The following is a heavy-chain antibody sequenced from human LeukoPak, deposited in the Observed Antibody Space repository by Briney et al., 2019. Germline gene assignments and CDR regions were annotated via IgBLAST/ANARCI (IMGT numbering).Heavy chain of an antibody. D-gene: IGHD1-26*01. Sequence: GGSLRLSCAASGFTFSRNWMIWVHQAPGKRLEWVANINQDGSEKYYVDSVKGRFTISRDNAKSSLFLQMNSLRAEDTAVYYCARVGSGNFLGAFDIWGQGTMVTVSS. V-gene: IGHV3-7*03. J-gene: IGHJ3*02. CDR1: GFTFSRNW. CDR3: ARVGSGNFLGAFDI. CDR2: INQDGSEK.